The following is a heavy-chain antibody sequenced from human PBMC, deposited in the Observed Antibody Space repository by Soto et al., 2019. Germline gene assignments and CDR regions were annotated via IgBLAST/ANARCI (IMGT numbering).Heavy chain of an antibody. Sequence: QVQLQESGPGLVKPSGTLSLTCAVSGGSISSSNWWSWVRQPPGKGLEWIGEIYHSGSTNYNPSLQSRVPLSVDKSQHQFSLKLSSVTAADTAVYYCASYYVILTGYIDYGMDVWGQGTTVTVSS. CDR2: IYHSGST. CDR1: GGSISSSNW. CDR3: ASYYVILTGYIDYGMDV. J-gene: IGHJ6*02. D-gene: IGHD3-9*01. V-gene: IGHV4-4*02.